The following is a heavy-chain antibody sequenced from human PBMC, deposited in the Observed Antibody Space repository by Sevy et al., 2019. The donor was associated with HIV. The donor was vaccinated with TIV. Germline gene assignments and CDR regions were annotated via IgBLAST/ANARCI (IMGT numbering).Heavy chain of an antibody. CDR1: GFTFPDYA. D-gene: IGHD1-1*01. Sequence: GGSLRLSCTASGFTFPDYAVSWVRQAPGSGLEGLGFIRSRKYNGKTSYAAAVRGRFTISREDSKSVAYLQMNSLKTADTGIYFCTRSTTTVYWGRGIQVTVSS. J-gene: IGHJ4*02. V-gene: IGHV3-49*04. CDR3: TRSTTTVY. CDR2: IRSRKYNGKT.